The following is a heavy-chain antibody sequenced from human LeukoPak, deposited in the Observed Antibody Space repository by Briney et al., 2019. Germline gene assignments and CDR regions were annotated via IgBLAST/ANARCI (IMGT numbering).Heavy chain of an antibody. CDR3: AIASSWSVPFDY. CDR1: GVSFSGYY. CDR2: INHGGST. V-gene: IGHV4-34*01. D-gene: IGHD6-13*01. J-gene: IGHJ4*02. Sequence: PSETLSLTCAVYGVSFSGYYWSWIRQPPGKGLEWIGEINHGGSTNYNPSLKSRVTISVDTSKNQFSLKLISVTAADTAVYYCAIASSWSVPFDYWGQGTLVTVSS.